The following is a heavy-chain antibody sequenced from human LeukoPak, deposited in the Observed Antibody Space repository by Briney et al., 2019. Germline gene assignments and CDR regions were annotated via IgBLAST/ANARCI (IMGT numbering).Heavy chain of an antibody. CDR2: FGGSGGGP. V-gene: IGHV3-23*01. CDR1: GFTFSVYG. Sequence: PGGSLRLSCAASGFTFSVYGMNWVRQAPGKGMEWVLSFGGSGGGPWHAASVNGLFSISRDNSKNNLYLQMSSLSDEDTALYYCAKARGATVNDPADYWGQGILVTVSS. J-gene: IGHJ4*02. D-gene: IGHD1-26*01. CDR3: AKARGATVNDPADY.